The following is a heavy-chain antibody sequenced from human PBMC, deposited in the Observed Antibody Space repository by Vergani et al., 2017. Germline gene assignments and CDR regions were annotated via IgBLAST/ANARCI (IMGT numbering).Heavy chain of an antibody. Sequence: EVQLVQSGAEVKKPGATMKISCKVSGYTFTDHYMHWVKQAPGKGLEWMGLVDPEDGETIYAEKFKGRVTIAADTSTDTAHLELSSLRSEDTAVYYCATPQTVTTGGMEVWGQVTTVVVFS. CDR2: VDPEDGET. CDR1: GYTFTDHY. CDR3: ATPQTVTTGGMEV. J-gene: IGHJ6*02. V-gene: IGHV1-69-2*01. D-gene: IGHD4-17*01.